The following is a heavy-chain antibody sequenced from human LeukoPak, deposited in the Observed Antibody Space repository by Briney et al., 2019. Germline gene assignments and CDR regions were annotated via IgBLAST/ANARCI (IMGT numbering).Heavy chain of an antibody. CDR3: ARDSAAGLYYFDY. CDR2: ISSSSSYI. D-gene: IGHD6-13*01. J-gene: IGHJ4*02. CDR1: GFTFPSYS. Sequence: GGSLRLSCAASGFTFPSYSMNWVRQAPGKGLEWVSSISSSSSYIYYADSVKGRFTISRDNAKNSLYLQMNSLRAEDTAVYYCARDSAAGLYYFDYWGQGTLVTVSS. V-gene: IGHV3-21*01.